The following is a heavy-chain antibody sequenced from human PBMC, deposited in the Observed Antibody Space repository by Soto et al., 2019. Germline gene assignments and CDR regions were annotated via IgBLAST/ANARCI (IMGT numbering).Heavy chain of an antibody. Sequence: GGSLRLSCAASGFTVSSNYMSWVRQAPGKGLEWVSVIYSGGSTYYADSVKGRFTISRDNSKNTLYLQMNSLRAEDTAVYYCARDQFGVAVAGTYGWGYYYYGMDVWGQGTTVTVSS. CDR3: ARDQFGVAVAGTYGWGYYYYGMDV. V-gene: IGHV3-66*01. J-gene: IGHJ6*02. CDR1: GFTVSSNY. D-gene: IGHD6-19*01. CDR2: IYSGGST.